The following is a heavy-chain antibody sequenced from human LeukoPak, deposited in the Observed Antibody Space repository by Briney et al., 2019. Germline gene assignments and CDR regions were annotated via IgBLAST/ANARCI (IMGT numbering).Heavy chain of an antibody. CDR1: GFTLRSYV. CDR3: AKDKAPYGSGRRPDH. Sequence: GGSLRLSCVASGFTLRSYVMNWVRQAPGRGLEWVSSIRPSGDNTYYGDSVKGRFTISRDNSKNTLYLQMNSLRAEDTAVYYCAKDKAPYGSGRRPDHWGQGTLVTVSS. CDR2: IRPSGDNT. V-gene: IGHV3-23*01. D-gene: IGHD3-10*01. J-gene: IGHJ5*02.